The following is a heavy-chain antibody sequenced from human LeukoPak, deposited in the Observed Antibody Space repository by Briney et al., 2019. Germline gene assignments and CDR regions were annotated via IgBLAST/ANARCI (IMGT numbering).Heavy chain of an antibody. CDR1: GFTFSSYG. CDR2: IWYDGSNK. J-gene: IGHJ4*02. D-gene: IGHD7-27*01. V-gene: IGHV3-33*06. Sequence: PGGSLRLSCAASGFTFSSYGMHWVRQAPGKGPEWVAVIWYDGSNKYYADSVKGRFTISRDNSKNTLYLQMNSLRAEDTAVYYCAKDGLHGSNHQLGYYFDYWGQGTLVTVSS. CDR3: AKDGLHGSNHQLGYYFDY.